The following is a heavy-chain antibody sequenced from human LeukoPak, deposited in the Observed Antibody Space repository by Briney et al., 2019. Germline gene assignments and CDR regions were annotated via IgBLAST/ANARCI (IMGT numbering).Heavy chain of an antibody. Sequence: GSSVKVSCKASGGTFSSYAISWVRQAPGQGLEWMGWISAYNGNTNYAQKLQGRVTMTTDTSTSTAYMELRSLRSDDTAVYYCARERIMITFGGAYYFDYWGQGTLVTVSS. J-gene: IGHJ4*02. CDR1: GGTFSSYA. V-gene: IGHV1-18*01. CDR3: ARERIMITFGGAYYFDY. D-gene: IGHD3-16*01. CDR2: ISAYNGNT.